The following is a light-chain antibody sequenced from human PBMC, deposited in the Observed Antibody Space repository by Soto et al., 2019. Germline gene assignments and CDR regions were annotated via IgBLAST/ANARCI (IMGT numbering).Light chain of an antibody. J-gene: IGLJ2*01. V-gene: IGLV1-40*01. CDR2: ANT. Sequence: QSVLTQPPSVSGAPGQRVTISCTGSGSNIGAGYDVHWYQQLPGTAPKLLIYANTNRPSGVPDRFSGSKSGTSASLAITGLQAEDEADYYCQSYDSSLSGSRIFGGGTKLTVL. CDR3: QSYDSSLSGSRI. CDR1: GSNIGAGYD.